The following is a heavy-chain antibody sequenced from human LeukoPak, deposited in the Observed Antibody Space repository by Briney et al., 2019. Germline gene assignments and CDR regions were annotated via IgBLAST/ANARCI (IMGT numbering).Heavy chain of an antibody. CDR2: IKQDGNEK. V-gene: IGHV3-7*01. D-gene: IGHD5-12*01. Sequence: GGSLRLSCAASGFTFSSYWMSWVRQAPGKGLEWVANIKQDGNEKYYVDSVKGRFTISRDNAKNSLYLQMNSLRAEDTAVYYCAREEVDSGYVDYFDYWGQGTLVTVSS. CDR1: GFTFSSYW. CDR3: AREEVDSGYVDYFDY. J-gene: IGHJ4*02.